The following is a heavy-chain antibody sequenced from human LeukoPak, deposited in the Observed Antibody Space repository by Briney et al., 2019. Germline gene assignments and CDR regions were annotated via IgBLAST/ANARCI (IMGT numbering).Heavy chain of an antibody. Sequence: ASVKVSCKASGYTFTSYGISWVRQAPGQGLEWLGWISAYNGNTNYAQKLQGRVTMTTDTSTSTAYMELRSLRSDDTAVYYCARDKLKGSSGWYDYWGQGTLVTVSS. V-gene: IGHV1-18*04. D-gene: IGHD6-19*01. CDR1: GYTFTSYG. J-gene: IGHJ4*02. CDR3: ARDKLKGSSGWYDY. CDR2: ISAYNGNT.